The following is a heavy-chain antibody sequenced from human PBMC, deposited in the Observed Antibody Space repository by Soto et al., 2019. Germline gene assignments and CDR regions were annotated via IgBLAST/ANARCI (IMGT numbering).Heavy chain of an antibody. CDR3: ARPKVVADYYGMDV. V-gene: IGHV3-30*03. J-gene: IGHJ6*02. CDR2: ISYDGSNK. D-gene: IGHD2-15*01. CDR1: GFTFSSYG. Sequence: GGSLRLSCAASGFTFSSYGMHWVRQAPGKGLEWVAVISYDGSNKYYADSVKGRFTISRDNSKNTLYLQMNSLRAEDTAVYYCARPKVVADYYGMDVWGQGTTVTVSS.